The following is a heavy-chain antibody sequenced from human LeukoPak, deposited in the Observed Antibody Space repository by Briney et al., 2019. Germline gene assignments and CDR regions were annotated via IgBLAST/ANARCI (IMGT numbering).Heavy chain of an antibody. CDR1: GGSFSGYY. V-gene: IGHV4-34*01. CDR2: INHSGST. D-gene: IGHD3-22*01. J-gene: IGHJ4*02. CDR3: AREARYYDSSGYYYIDY. Sequence: SETLSLTCAVYGGSFSGYYWSWIRQPPGEGLEWIGEINHSGSTNYNPSLKSRVTISVDTSKNQFSLKLSSVTAADTAVYYCAREARYYDSSGYYYIDYWGQGTLVTVSS.